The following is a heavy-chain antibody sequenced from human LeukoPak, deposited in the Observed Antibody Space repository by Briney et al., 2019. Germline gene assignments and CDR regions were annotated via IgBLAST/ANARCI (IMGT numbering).Heavy chain of an antibody. CDR1: GFTFSSYS. Sequence: GGSLRLSCAASGFTFSSYSMNWVRQAPGKGLEWGSYISSSSSTIYYADSVKGRFTISRDNAKNSLYLQMNSLRAEDTAVYYCARSPVRGYSYGTYYYYYYMDVWGKGTTVTVSS. J-gene: IGHJ6*03. V-gene: IGHV3-48*01. D-gene: IGHD5-18*01. CDR2: ISSSSSTI. CDR3: ARSPVRGYSYGTYYYYYYMDV.